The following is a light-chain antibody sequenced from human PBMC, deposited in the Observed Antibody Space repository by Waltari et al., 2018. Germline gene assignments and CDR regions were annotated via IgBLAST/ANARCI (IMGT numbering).Light chain of an antibody. CDR2: STS. V-gene: IGKV1-39*01. J-gene: IGKJ4*01. CDR1: QSIRSY. CDR3: QQTDSVT. Sequence: DIQMSQFPSSLSASVGDRVTITCRASQSIRSYVNWYQQKPGKAPKLLIYSTSGLESWVPSRFSGSGSGTDFTLTISSLQPEDFATYYCQQTDSVTFGGGTKVEIK.